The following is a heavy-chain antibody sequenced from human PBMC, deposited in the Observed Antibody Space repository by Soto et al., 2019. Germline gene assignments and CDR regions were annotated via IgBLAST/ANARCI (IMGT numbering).Heavy chain of an antibody. CDR3: EAVVTAPT. J-gene: IGHJ5*02. CDR2: INSDGSIT. V-gene: IGHV3-74*01. Sequence: EVQLVESGGDLVQPGGSLRLSCAASGFTFASYWMHWVRQAPGKGPVWVSRINSDGSITTYADSVKGRFTISRDNAKNTLYLQMNNLRAEDTAAYYCEAVVTAPTWGPGTLVTVSS. D-gene: IGHD2-21*02. CDR1: GFTFASYW.